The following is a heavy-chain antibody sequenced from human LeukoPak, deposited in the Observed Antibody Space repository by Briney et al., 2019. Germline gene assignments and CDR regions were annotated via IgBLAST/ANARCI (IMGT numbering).Heavy chain of an antibody. Sequence: PSETLSLTCTVSGGSISSSSYYWGWIRQPPGTGLEWIGSIYYSGSTYYNPSLKSRVTISVDTSKNQFSLKLSSVTAADTAVYYCARVQWPSYYYYMDVWGKGTTVTISS. V-gene: IGHV4-39*07. CDR2: IYYSGST. J-gene: IGHJ6*03. D-gene: IGHD6-19*01. CDR1: GGSISSSSYY. CDR3: ARVQWPSYYYYMDV.